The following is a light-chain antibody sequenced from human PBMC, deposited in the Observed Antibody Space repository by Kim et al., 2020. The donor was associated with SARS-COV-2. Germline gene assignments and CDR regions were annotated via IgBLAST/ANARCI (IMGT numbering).Light chain of an antibody. CDR1: QIVSSSY. CDR2: AAS. CDR3: QHYGSSPPFIT. V-gene: IGKV3-20*01. J-gene: IGKJ5*01. Sequence: GERAPLSCRASQIVSSSYLAWYQQKVGQAPRLLIYAASSRATGIPDRFSGSGSGTDFTLTISRLEPEDFAVYYCQHYGSSPPFITFAQGTRLEIK.